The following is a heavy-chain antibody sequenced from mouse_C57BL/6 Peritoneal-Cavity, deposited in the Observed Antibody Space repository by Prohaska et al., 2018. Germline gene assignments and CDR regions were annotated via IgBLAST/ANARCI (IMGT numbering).Heavy chain of an antibody. Sequence: QVQLQQPGAELVKPGASVKLSCKASGYTFTSYWMQWVKQRPGQGLELIGEIDHSDSDNKDNQKLKGKATLNVDTSSSTAYMQLSSLKSEDSAVYYCATLVFAYWGQGTLVTVSA. CDR1: GYTFTSYW. CDR3: ATLVFAY. V-gene: IGHV1-50*01. CDR2: IDHSDSDN. D-gene: IGHD2-10*02. J-gene: IGHJ3*01.